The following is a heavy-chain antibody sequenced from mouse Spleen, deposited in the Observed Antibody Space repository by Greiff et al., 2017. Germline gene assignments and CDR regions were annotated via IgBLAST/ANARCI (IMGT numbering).Heavy chain of an antibody. CDR1: GYSFTSYW. CDR3: AIEGNYEGFAY. J-gene: IGHJ3*01. CDR2: IHPYDSDT. Sequence: QVQLQQPGAELVKPGASVKVSCKASGYSFTSYWIHWVKQRPGQGLEWIGRIHPYDSDTNYNQKFKGKATLTVDKSSTTAYMQFSSLTSEDSAVYYCAIEGNYEGFAYWGQGTLVTVSA. V-gene: IGHV1-74*01. D-gene: IGHD2-3*01.